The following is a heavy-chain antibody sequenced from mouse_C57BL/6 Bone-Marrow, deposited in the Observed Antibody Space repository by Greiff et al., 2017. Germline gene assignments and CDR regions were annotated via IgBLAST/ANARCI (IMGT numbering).Heavy chain of an antibody. CDR2: IYPTSGRT. CDR1: GYTFTSYW. J-gene: IGHJ2*01. V-gene: IGHV1-55*01. CDR3: ARSGPLGRSFDY. D-gene: IGHD3-1*01. Sequence: VKLQQPGAELVKPGASVKLSCKASGYTFTSYWITWVKQRPGQGLEWIGDIYPTSGRTNYNEKFKRKAILTVDTSSNTAYMQLSSLTSEVSAVFYCARSGPLGRSFDYWGQGTTLTVSS.